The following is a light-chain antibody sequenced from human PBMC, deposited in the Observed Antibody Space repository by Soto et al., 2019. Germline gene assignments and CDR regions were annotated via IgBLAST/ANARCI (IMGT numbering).Light chain of an antibody. CDR1: QSVSSD. Sequence: EIVMTQSPATLSVSPGERATLSCRASQSVSSDLAWYLQKPGQAPSLLIYGASTRATGMPARFSGSGSGTEFTLTISSLQSEDFGVYYCQQYNNWPHTLGQGTKLEIK. CDR3: QQYNNWPHT. J-gene: IGKJ2*01. CDR2: GAS. V-gene: IGKV3-15*01.